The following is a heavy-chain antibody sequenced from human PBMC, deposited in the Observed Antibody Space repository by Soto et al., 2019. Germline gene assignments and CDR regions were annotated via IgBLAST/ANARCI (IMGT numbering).Heavy chain of an antibody. CDR3: PTLSSPVDF. Sequence: SLRLSCESSGMNFGGYFMHWVRQSPGKLLVLVSEIKTDGTSTNYADSLKGRFAISRDNARDTLYLQMKSLSVEDKAVYYCPTLSSPVDFWGQGTLVTVSA. CDR1: GMNFGGYF. J-gene: IGHJ4*02. V-gene: IGHV3-74*01. CDR2: IKTDGTST.